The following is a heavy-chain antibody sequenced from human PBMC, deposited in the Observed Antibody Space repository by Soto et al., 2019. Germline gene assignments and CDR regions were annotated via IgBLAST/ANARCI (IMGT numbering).Heavy chain of an antibody. V-gene: IGHV3-30-3*01. CDR1: GFTFSSYA. D-gene: IGHD6-13*01. CDR3: ARSVRVRTSAGYSSSWYDY. J-gene: IGHJ4*02. Sequence: QVKLVESGGGVVQPGRSLRLSCAASGFTFSSYAMHWVRQAPGKGLEWVAVISYDGSNKYYADSVKGRFTISRDNSKNTLYLQMNSLRAEDTAVYYCARSVRVRTSAGYSSSWYDYWGQGTLVTVSS. CDR2: ISYDGSNK.